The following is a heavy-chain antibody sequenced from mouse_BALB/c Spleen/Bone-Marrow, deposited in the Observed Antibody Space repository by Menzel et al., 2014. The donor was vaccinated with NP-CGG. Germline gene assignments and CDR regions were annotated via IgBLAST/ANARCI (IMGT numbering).Heavy chain of an antibody. V-gene: IGHV14-3*02. CDR2: IDPANGNT. CDR1: GFNIKDTY. Sequence: EVKLVESGAELVKPGASVKLSCTASGFNIKDTYMHWVKQRPEQGLEWIGRIDPANGNTKYDPKFQGKATITADTSSNTAYLQLSSLTSEDTAVYYCARGGSSYRWYFDVWGAGTTVTVSS. D-gene: IGHD1-1*01. J-gene: IGHJ1*01. CDR3: ARGGSSYRWYFDV.